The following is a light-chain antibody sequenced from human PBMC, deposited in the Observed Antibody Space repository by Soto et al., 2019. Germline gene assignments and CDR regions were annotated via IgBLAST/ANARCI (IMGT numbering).Light chain of an antibody. Sequence: QSALTQPPSASGSPGQSVTISCTGTSSDVGGYNYVSWYQQHPGKAPKLMIYEVSKRPSGVPDRFSGSKSGNTASLTVSGLQAEDEAYYYASSYAGTKIFVFETGTKLPAL. CDR2: EVS. CDR3: SSYAGTKIFV. V-gene: IGLV2-8*01. J-gene: IGLJ1*01. CDR1: SSDVGGYNY.